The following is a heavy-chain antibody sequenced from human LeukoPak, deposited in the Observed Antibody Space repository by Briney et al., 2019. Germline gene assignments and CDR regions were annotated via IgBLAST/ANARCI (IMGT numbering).Heavy chain of an antibody. CDR1: GFTFSSYG. Sequence: GGSLRLSCAASGFTFSSYGMHWVRQAPGKGLEWVAVISYDGSNKYYADSVKGRFTISRDNSKNTLYLQMNSLRAEDTAVYYCAKDSSKYCYDSSGHYLSEYYFDYWGQGTLVTVSS. J-gene: IGHJ4*02. CDR2: ISYDGSNK. CDR3: AKDSSKYCYDSSGHYLSEYYFDY. V-gene: IGHV3-30*18. D-gene: IGHD3-22*01.